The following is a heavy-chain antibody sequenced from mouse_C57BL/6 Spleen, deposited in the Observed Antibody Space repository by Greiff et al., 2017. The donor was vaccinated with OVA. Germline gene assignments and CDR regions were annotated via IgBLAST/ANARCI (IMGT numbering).Heavy chain of an antibody. CDR1: GFTFSSYG. Sequence: EVKLMESGGDLVKPGGSLKLSCAASGFTFSSYGMSWVRQTPDKRLEWVATISSGGSYTYYPDSVKGRFTISRDNAKNTLYLQMSSLKSEDTAMYYCARHDDYYGSSRAFAYWGQGTLVTVSA. D-gene: IGHD1-1*01. V-gene: IGHV5-6*01. J-gene: IGHJ3*01. CDR3: ARHDDYYGSSRAFAY. CDR2: ISSGGSYT.